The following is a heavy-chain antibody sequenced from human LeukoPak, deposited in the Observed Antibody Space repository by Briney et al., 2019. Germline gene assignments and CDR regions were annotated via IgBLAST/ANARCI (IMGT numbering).Heavy chain of an antibody. J-gene: IGHJ5*02. CDR2: INSDGSST. CDR1: GFTFSSYW. V-gene: IGHV3-74*01. Sequence: GGSLRLSCAASGFTFSSYWMHWVRQAPGKGLVWVSCINSDGSSTYYADSVKGRFTISRDNAKNTLYLQMNSLRAEDTAVYYCARGSGYHLVSWGQGTLVTVSS. CDR3: ARGSGYHLVS. D-gene: IGHD5-12*01.